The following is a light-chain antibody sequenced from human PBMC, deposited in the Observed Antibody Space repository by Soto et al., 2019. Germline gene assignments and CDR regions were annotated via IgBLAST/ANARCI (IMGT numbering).Light chain of an antibody. Sequence: DIQMTQSPSSLSASVGDRVTITFQASQDIRNYLNWYQQKXGKAPKXXIYDASNLETGVPSRFSGSGAGTDCTFTISSLQPEDIETDYCQQYDNLLWTFGQGTKVDIK. CDR3: QQYDNLLWT. CDR2: DAS. J-gene: IGKJ1*01. V-gene: IGKV1-33*01. CDR1: QDIRNY.